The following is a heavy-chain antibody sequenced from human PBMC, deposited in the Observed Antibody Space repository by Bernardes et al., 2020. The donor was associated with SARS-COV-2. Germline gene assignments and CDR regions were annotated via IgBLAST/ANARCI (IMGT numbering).Heavy chain of an antibody. D-gene: IGHD2-2*02. CDR2: ISWNSGSI. Sequence: GGSLRLSCAASGFTFDDYAMHWVRQAPGKGLEWVSGISWNSGSIGYADSVKSRFTISRDNAKNSLYLQMNSLRAEDTALYYCANMGGDQLLYNVWGQGTTVTVAS. CDR3: ANMGGDQLLYNV. CDR1: GFTFDDYA. V-gene: IGHV3-9*01. J-gene: IGHJ6*02.